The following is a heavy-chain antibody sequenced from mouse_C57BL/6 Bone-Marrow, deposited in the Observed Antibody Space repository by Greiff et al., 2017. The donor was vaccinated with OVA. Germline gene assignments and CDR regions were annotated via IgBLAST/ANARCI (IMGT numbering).Heavy chain of an antibody. J-gene: IGHJ3*01. V-gene: IGHV1-69*01. CDR3: ARWGWPLAD. CDR1: GYTFPSYW. D-gene: IGHD2-3*01. CDR2: LDPSDSYT. Sequence: QVQLQQPGAELVMPGASVKLSCKSSGYTFPSYWMHWVKQRPGQGLEWVGELDPSDSYTNYTQKFKGKSTLTVDKSSSTAYMQLSSLTSEDSAVYYCARWGWPLADWGQGTLVTVSA.